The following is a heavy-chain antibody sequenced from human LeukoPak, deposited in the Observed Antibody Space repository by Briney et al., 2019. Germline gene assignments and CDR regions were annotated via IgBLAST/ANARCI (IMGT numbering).Heavy chain of an antibody. CDR3: ASDPGLWFGDRKRFDP. CDR2: INHSGST. J-gene: IGHJ5*02. Sequence: PSETLSLTCAVYGGSFSGYYWSWIRQPPGKGLEWIGEINHSGSTNYNPSLKSRVTISVDTSKNQFSLKLSSVTAADTAVYYCASDPGLWFGDRKRFDPWGQGTLVTASS. V-gene: IGHV4-34*01. D-gene: IGHD3-10*01. CDR1: GGSFSGYY.